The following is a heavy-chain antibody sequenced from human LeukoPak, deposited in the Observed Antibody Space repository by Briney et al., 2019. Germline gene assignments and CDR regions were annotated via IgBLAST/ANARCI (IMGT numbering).Heavy chain of an antibody. CDR3: ARNGDRRIDH. Sequence: SETLSLTCAVSGFSISSGYYWGWIRQPPGKGLEWIGTIYYIGTTYYNPPLKSRVTISIETSKNQFSLKLSSVTAADTAVYYCARNGDRRIDHWGQGTLVSVSS. CDR2: IYYIGTT. J-gene: IGHJ4*02. V-gene: IGHV4-38-2*01. CDR1: GFSISSGYY.